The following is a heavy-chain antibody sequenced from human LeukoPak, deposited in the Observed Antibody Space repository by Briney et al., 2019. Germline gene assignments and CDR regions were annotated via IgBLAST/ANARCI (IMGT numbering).Heavy chain of an antibody. Sequence: PSETLSLTCAVYGGSFSGYYWSWIRQPPGKRLAWIGEINHSGSTNYNPSLKSRVTISVDTSKNQFSLKLSSVTAADTAVYYCARRLCGGDCYSTFSYWGQGTLVTVSS. V-gene: IGHV4-34*01. CDR1: GGSFSGYY. CDR3: ARRLCGGDCYSTFSY. J-gene: IGHJ4*02. CDR2: INHSGST. D-gene: IGHD2-21*02.